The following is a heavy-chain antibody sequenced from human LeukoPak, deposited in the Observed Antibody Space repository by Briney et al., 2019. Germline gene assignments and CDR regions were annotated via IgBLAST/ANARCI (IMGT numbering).Heavy chain of an antibody. D-gene: IGHD3-10*01. CDR1: GYTFTGYY. J-gene: IGHJ6*02. V-gene: IGHV1-2*02. Sequence: ASVKVSCKASGYTFTGYYMHWVRQAPGQGLEWMGWINPNSGGTNYAQKFQGRVTMTRNTSISTAYMELSSLRSEDTAVYYCARVSGSYFFYYGMDVWGQGTTVTVSS. CDR2: INPNSGGT. CDR3: ARVSGSYFFYYGMDV.